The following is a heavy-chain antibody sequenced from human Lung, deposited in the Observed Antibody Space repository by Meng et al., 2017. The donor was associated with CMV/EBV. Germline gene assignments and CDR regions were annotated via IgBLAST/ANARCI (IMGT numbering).Heavy chain of an antibody. CDR2: IRSKANSYAT. Sequence: GGSLRLXCAASGFTFSGSAMHWVRQASGKGLGWVGRIRSKANSYATAYAASVKGRFTISRDDSKNTAYLQMNSLKTEDTAVYYCTSHSYDFWGGMDVWGQGTTVTVSS. V-gene: IGHV3-73*01. J-gene: IGHJ6*02. D-gene: IGHD3-3*01. CDR3: TSHSYDFWGGMDV. CDR1: GFTFSGSA.